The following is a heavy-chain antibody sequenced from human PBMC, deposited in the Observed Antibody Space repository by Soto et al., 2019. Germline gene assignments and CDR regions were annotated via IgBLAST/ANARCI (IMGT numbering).Heavy chain of an antibody. CDR1: GFTVSSNC. V-gene: IGHV3-66*01. Sequence: GGSLRLSCAASGFTVSSNCMSWVRQAPGKGLEWVSVIYSGGSTYYADSVKGRFTISRDNSKNTLYLQMNSLRAEDTAVYYCARDRSMIVVVPGYWGQGTLVTVSS. J-gene: IGHJ4*02. CDR3: ARDRSMIVVVPGY. D-gene: IGHD3-22*01. CDR2: IYSGGST.